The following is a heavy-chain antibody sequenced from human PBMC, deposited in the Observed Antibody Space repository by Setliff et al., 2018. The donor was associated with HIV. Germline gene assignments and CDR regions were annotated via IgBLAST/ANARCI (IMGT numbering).Heavy chain of an antibody. CDR1: GGSISTYY. CDR3: ARDVGGFTVFAVPRGGFDP. CDR2: IYYTGRT. J-gene: IGHJ5*02. Sequence: PSETLSLTCTVSGGSISTYYWSWIRQAPGRGPEWIGYIYYTGRTNYNPSLKSRVTMSLDSSKKQFSLKLSSVTAADTAVYFCARDVGGFTVFAVPRGGFDPWGQGTLVTVSS. D-gene: IGHD3-3*01. V-gene: IGHV4-59*01.